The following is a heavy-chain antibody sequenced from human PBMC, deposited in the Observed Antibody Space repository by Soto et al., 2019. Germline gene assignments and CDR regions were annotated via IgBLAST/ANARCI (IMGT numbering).Heavy chain of an antibody. CDR3: ATPSDTAMAH. J-gene: IGHJ4*02. CDR2: IIPIFGTA. D-gene: IGHD5-18*01. V-gene: IGHV1-69*13. CDR1: GGTFSSYA. Sequence: SVKVSCKASGGTFSSYATSWVRQAPGQGLEWMGGIIPIFGTANYAQKFQGRVTITAGESTSTAYMELSSLRSEDTAVYYCATPSDTAMAHWGQGTLVTVSS.